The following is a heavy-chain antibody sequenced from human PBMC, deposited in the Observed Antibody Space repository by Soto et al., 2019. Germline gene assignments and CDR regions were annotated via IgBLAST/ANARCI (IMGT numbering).Heavy chain of an antibody. V-gene: IGHV1-18*01. D-gene: IGHD2-21*02. J-gene: IGHJ4*02. CDR3: ARVPKVTAIPFFDY. CDR2: ISAYNGNT. CDR1: GYTFTSYG. Sequence: ASVKVSCKASGYTFTSYGISWVRQAPGQGLEWMGWISAYNGNTNYAQKLQGRVTMTTDTSTSTAYMELRSLRSEDTAVYYCARVPKVTAIPFFDYWGQGTLVTVSS.